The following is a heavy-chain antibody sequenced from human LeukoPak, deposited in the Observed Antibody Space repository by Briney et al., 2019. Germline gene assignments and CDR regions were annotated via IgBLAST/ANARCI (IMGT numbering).Heavy chain of an antibody. J-gene: IGHJ5*02. CDR1: GFTFSSYA. CDR3: AKDVLLWFGDENWFDP. Sequence: PGGSLRLSCAASGFTFSSYAVNWVRQAPGKGLEWVAVISYDGSNKYYADSVKGRFTISRDNSKNTLYLQMNSLRAEDTAVYYCAKDVLLWFGDENWFDPWGQGTLVTVSS. V-gene: IGHV3-30*18. CDR2: ISYDGSNK. D-gene: IGHD3-10*01.